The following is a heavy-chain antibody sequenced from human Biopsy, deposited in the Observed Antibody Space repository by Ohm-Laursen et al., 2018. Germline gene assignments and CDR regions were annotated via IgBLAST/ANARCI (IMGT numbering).Heavy chain of an antibody. J-gene: IGHJ4*02. CDR3: ARRGSGGRSFDY. Sequence: GTLSLTCEVYGKTFSDYYWSWIRQPPGKGLEWIGQINQSGRTNYNPSLKSRVNISVDTSKNQISLKLGSVTVADTAVFYCARRGSGGRSFDYWGQGSLVTVSS. D-gene: IGHD2-15*01. V-gene: IGHV4-34*01. CDR2: INQSGRT. CDR1: GKTFSDYY.